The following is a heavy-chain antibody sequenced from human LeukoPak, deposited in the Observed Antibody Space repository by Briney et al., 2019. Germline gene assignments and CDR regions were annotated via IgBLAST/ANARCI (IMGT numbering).Heavy chain of an antibody. J-gene: IGHJ4*02. CDR1: GYTFTSYA. V-gene: IGHV1-18*01. CDR3: ARWKYCGTTSCYDESETFDY. CDR2: ISAYNGNR. Sequence: ASVKVSCKASGYTFTSYAISWVRQAPGQGLEWMGWISAYNGNRNYAQKYQGRVTMTTDTSTTTAYMELRSLRSDDTAVYYCARWKYCGTTSCYDESETFDYWGQGTLVTVSA. D-gene: IGHD2-2*01.